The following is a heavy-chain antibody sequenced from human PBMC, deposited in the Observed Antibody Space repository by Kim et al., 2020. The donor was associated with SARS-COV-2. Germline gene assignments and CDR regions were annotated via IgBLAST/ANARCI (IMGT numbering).Heavy chain of an antibody. J-gene: IGHJ6*02. Sequence: GGYLRLSCAASGFSFSSYGMNWVRQAPGKGLEWVAAISTGGGSTFDADSVKGRFTVSRDNSRNTLYLQMNSLRAEDTDVYYCAKREESHPGSGYMAAWGQGTPVTVSS. CDR2: ISTGGGST. CDR3: AKREESHPGSGYMAA. D-gene: IGHD1-26*01. V-gene: IGHV3-23*01. CDR1: GFSFSSYG.